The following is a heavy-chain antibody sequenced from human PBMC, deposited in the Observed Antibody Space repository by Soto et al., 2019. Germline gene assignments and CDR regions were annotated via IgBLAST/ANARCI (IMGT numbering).Heavy chain of an antibody. CDR2: TYHSGST. V-gene: IGHV4-38-2*01. D-gene: IGHD2-2*01. CDR3: ARALTYYCSSTSCSPYYYYGMDV. J-gene: IGHJ6*02. Sequence: SETLSLTCAVSGYSISSGYYWGWIRQPPGKGLEWIGSTYHSGSTYYNPSLKSRVTISVDTSKNQFSLKLSSVTAADTAVYYCARALTYYCSSTSCSPYYYYGMDVWGQGTTVTVSS. CDR1: GYSISSGYY.